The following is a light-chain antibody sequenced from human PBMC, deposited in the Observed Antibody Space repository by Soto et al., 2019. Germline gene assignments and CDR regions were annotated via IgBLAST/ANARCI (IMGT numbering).Light chain of an antibody. J-gene: IGKJ1*01. Sequence: DIEMTQSPDSLAVSLGERATINCRASHSVSSSLAWYQQKPGQAPRLLIYSASSRATGIPDRFSGSGSGTDYTLTISRLEPEDSAVYYCQQYGYSFWTFGQGTKVDIK. V-gene: IGKV3-20*01. CDR2: SAS. CDR3: QQYGYSFWT. CDR1: HSVSSS.